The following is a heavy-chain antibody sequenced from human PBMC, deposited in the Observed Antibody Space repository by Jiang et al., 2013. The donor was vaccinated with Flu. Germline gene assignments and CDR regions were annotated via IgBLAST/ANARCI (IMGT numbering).Heavy chain of an antibody. CDR3: ARASRYGSGSYYDEGWFDP. Sequence: EVKKPGASVKVSCKASGYTFTSYYMHWVRQAPGQGLEWMGIINPSGGSTSYAQKFQGRVTMTRDTSTSTVYMELSSLRSEDTAVYYCARASRYGSGSYYDEGWFDPWGQGTLVTVSS. V-gene: IGHV1-46*01. CDR2: INPSGGST. CDR1: GYTFTSYY. J-gene: IGHJ5*02. D-gene: IGHD3-10*01.